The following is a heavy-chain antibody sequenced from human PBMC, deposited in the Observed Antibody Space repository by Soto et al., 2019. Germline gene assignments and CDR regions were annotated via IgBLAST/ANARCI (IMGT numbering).Heavy chain of an antibody. CDR2: IIPISETT. CDR1: GTTFSNYS. CDR3: AGPRPDSPDYESSDDDYEGYYSYYAMDV. Sequence: QVQLVQSGAEVKKPGSSVKVSCKASGTTFSNYSISWVRQAPGQGLEWMGRIIPISETTNFAQKFQGRVTITADESTSTIYVELSSLRSDDTAVYFCAGPRPDSPDYESSDDDYEGYYSYYAMDVWGQGTTVTVSS. V-gene: IGHV1-69*18. J-gene: IGHJ6*02. D-gene: IGHD3-22*01.